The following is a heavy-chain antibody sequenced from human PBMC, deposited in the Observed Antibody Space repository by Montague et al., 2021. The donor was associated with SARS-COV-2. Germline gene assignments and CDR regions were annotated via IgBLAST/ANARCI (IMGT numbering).Heavy chain of an antibody. Sequence: SETLSLTCTVSGGSISSSSYYWGWNRQPPGKGLEWIGSNYYSGSTYYNPSLKSRVTISVDTSKNQFSLKLSSVTAADTAVYYCARRSYDILTGYSIPNWFDPWGQGTLVTVSS. CDR3: ARRSYDILTGYSIPNWFDP. CDR1: GGSISSSSYY. J-gene: IGHJ5*02. CDR2: NYYSGST. D-gene: IGHD3-9*01. V-gene: IGHV4-39*01.